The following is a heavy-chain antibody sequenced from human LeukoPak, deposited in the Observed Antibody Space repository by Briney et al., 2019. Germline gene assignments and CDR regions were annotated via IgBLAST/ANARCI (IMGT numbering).Heavy chain of an antibody. CDR3: ASVLEGAGASDI. CDR2: INPNSGGT. V-gene: IGHV1-2*02. J-gene: IGHJ3*02. Sequence: ASVKVSCKDSGYTFTGYYMHWVRQAPGRGLEWMGWINPNSGGTNYAQKFQGRVTTTRDTSISTAYMELSRLRSDDTAVYYCASVLEGAGASDIWGQGTMVTVSS. CDR1: GYTFTGYY. D-gene: IGHD3-3*01.